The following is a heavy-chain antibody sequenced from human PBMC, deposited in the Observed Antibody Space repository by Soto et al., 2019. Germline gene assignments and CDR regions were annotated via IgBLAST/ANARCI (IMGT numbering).Heavy chain of an antibody. Sequence: QVQLVQSGAEVKKPGASVKVSCKASGYTFTSYYMHWVRQAPGQGLEWMGIINPSGGSTSYAQKVQGRVTMPRDTATSTVYMELSSLSSEDTAVYYWARDSLQWLVVWGQGTTVTVSS. CDR3: ARDSLQWLVV. J-gene: IGHJ6*02. D-gene: IGHD6-19*01. CDR2: INPSGGST. CDR1: GYTFTSYY. V-gene: IGHV1-46*01.